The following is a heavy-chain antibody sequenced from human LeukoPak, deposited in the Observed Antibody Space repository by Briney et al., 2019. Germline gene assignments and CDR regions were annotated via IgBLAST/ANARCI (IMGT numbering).Heavy chain of an antibody. Sequence: PGGSLRLSCAASGFTFSSYAMSWVRQPPGKGLEWVSAISGSGGSTYYADSVKGRFTITRDNSKNTLYLQMNSLRAEDTAVYYCAKVGRATTGVDYWGQGTLVTVSS. CDR1: GFTFSSYA. CDR2: ISGSGGST. J-gene: IGHJ4*02. CDR3: AKVGRATTGVDY. D-gene: IGHD1-1*01. V-gene: IGHV3-23*01.